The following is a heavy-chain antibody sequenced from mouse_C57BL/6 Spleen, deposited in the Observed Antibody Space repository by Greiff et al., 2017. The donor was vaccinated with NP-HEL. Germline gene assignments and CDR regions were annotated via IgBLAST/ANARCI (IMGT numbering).Heavy chain of an antibody. CDR1: GYTFTDYN. V-gene: IGHV1-18*01. CDR3: ARGYDSWFAY. J-gene: IGHJ2*01. Sequence: VQLQQSGPELVKPGASVKIPCKASGYTFTDYNMDWVKQSHGKSLEWIGDINPNNGGTIYNQKFKGKATLTVDKSSSTAYMELRSLTSEDTAVYYCARGYDSWFAYWGQGTTLTVSS. D-gene: IGHD2-4*01. CDR2: INPNNGGT.